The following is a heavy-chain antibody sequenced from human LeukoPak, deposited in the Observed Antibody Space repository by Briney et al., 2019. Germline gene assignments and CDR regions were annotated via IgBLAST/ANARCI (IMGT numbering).Heavy chain of an antibody. J-gene: IGHJ3*02. V-gene: IGHV4-59*08. Sequence: SETLSLTCTVSGGSISSYYWSWIRQPPGKGLEWIGYIYYSGSTNYNPSLKSRVTISVDTSKNQFSLKLSSVTAADTAVYYCARQVGATSGDRWKTDAFDIWGQGTMVTVSS. D-gene: IGHD1-26*01. CDR1: GGSISSYY. CDR2: IYYSGST. CDR3: ARQVGATSGDRWKTDAFDI.